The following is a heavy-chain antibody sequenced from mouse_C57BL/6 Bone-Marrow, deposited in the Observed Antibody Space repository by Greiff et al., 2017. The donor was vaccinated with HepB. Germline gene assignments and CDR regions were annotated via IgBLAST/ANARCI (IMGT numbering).Heavy chain of an antibody. J-gene: IGHJ2*01. CDR1: GYTFTSYG. D-gene: IGHD1-1*01. CDR3: ARPNYGSSYVDYFDY. V-gene: IGHV1-81*01. Sequence: VQLVESGAELARPGASVKLSCKASGYTFTSYGISWVKQRTGQGLEWIGEIYPRSGNTYYNEKFKGQATLTADKSSSTAYMELRSLTSEDSAVYFCARPNYGSSYVDYFDYWGQGTTLTVSS. CDR2: IYPRSGNT.